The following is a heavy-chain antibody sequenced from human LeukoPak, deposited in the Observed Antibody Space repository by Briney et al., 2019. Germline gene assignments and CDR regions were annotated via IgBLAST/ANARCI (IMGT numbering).Heavy chain of an antibody. CDR2: INHSGST. CDR1: GGSFSGYY. J-gene: IGHJ4*02. D-gene: IGHD6-6*01. Sequence: KPSETLSLTCAVYGGSFSGYYWSWIRQPPGKGLEWIGEINHSGSTNYNPSLKSRVTISVDTSKNQFSLKLSSVTAADTAVYYCASERIAARPDNDYWGQGTLVTVSS. V-gene: IGHV4-34*01. CDR3: ASERIAARPDNDY.